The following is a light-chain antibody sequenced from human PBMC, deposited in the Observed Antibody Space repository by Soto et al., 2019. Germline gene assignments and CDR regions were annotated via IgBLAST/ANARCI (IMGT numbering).Light chain of an antibody. V-gene: IGLV2-23*02. CDR3: STYAGCSTFVG. CDR2: EAT. Sequence: QSALTQPASVSGSPGQSITISCTGTSSDVGSYNLVSWYQQHPGKAPKLMIYEATKPPSGVSNRCSDSKSGNPASLTISGLQAEVVLGDSCSTYAGCSTFVGFGGGAKLTVL. CDR1: SSDVGSYNL. J-gene: IGLJ2*01.